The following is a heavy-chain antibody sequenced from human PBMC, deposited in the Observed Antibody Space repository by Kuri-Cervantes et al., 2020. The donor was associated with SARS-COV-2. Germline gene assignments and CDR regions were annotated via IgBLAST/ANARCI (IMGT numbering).Heavy chain of an antibody. CDR3: ARDLVVGATPFDY. D-gene: IGHD1-26*01. Sequence: GESLKISCAASGFTFSSYSMNWVRQAPGKGLEWVSSISSSSSYIYYADSVKGRFTISRDNAKNSLYLQMNSLRAEDTAVYYCARDLVVGATPFDYWGQGTLVTVSS. V-gene: IGHV3-21*01. CDR1: GFTFSSYS. CDR2: ISSSSSYI. J-gene: IGHJ4*02.